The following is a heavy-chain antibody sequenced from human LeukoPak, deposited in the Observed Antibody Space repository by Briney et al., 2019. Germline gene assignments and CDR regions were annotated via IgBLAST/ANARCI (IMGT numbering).Heavy chain of an antibody. CDR1: GFTFSSYG. V-gene: IGHV3-33*06. D-gene: IGHD3-9*01. J-gene: IGHJ4*02. CDR2: IWYDGSNK. CDR3: AKGVRYLDWWILDY. Sequence: GGSLRLSCAASGFTFSSYGMHWVRQAPGKGLEWVAVIWYDGSNKYYADSVKGRFTISRDNSKNTLYLQMNTLRAEDTAVYYCAKGVRYLDWWILDYWGQGTLVPVSS.